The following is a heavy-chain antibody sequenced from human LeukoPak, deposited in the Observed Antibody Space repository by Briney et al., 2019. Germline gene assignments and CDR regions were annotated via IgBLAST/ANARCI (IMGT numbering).Heavy chain of an antibody. V-gene: IGHV3-23*01. CDR2: IDDSGVIR. CDR3: ARRLKRNYYYHYAMDV. Sequence: GGSLRLSCAASGFTFKTHAMSWVRQAPGKGLEWVSRIDDSGVIRSYADSVKGRFTISRDNSKMTLTLQMNSLRAEDTAVYYCARRLKRNYYYHYAMDVWGQGTTVTVSS. D-gene: IGHD3-22*01. J-gene: IGHJ6*02. CDR1: GFTFKTHA.